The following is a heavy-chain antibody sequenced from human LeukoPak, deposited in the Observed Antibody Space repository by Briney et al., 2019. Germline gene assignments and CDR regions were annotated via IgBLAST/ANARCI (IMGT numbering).Heavy chain of an antibody. CDR2: ILTSGTT. CDR1: NGSISSYH. V-gene: IGHV4-4*09. D-gene: IGHD3-10*01. Sequence: PSETPSLTCTVSNGSISSYHWSWVRQPPGKGLEWIGYILTSGTTNYNPSLKSRLTISVDTSKNRFTLKLSSVTAADTAVYYCAGLRVSGSYLYYFDYWGQGTLVTVSS. CDR3: AGLRVSGSYLYYFDY. J-gene: IGHJ4*02.